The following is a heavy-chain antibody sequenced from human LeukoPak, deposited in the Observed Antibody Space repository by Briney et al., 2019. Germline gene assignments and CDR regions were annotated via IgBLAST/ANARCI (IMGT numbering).Heavy chain of an antibody. J-gene: IGHJ6*03. Sequence: GASVKVSCKASGYTFTSYDINWVLQATGQGLEWMGWMNPNSGNTGYAQKFQGRVTITRNTSISTAYMELSSLRSEDTAVYYCARVPAASRQRYKVVKYYYYMDVWGKGTTVTVSS. D-gene: IGHD2-2*01. V-gene: IGHV1-8*03. CDR1: GYTFTSYD. CDR2: MNPNSGNT. CDR3: ARVPAASRQRYKVVKYYYYMDV.